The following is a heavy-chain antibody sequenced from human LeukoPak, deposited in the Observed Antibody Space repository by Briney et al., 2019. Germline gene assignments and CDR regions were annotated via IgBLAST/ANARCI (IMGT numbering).Heavy chain of an antibody. CDR1: GFTFSSYA. CDR2: ISGSGGST. D-gene: IGHD6-19*01. J-gene: IGHJ4*02. V-gene: IGHV3-23*01. Sequence: GGSLRLSCAASGFTFSSYAMSWVRQAPGKGLEWVSAISGSGGSTYYADSVKGRFTISRDNAKSTLYLQMNSLRAEDTAVYYCARGGIGWSGIDYWGQGTLVTVSS. CDR3: ARGGIGWSGIDY.